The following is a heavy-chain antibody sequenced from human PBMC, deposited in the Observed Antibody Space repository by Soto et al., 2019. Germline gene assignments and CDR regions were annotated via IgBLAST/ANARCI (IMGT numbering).Heavy chain of an antibody. V-gene: IGHV4-59*08. CDR1: GGSISPYY. Sequence: PSETLSLTCTVSGGSISPYYWSWIRQPPGKGLEWIGYIYFGGTTKYNPSLKSRVSMSVDTSKNQFSLKLTSVTAADTALYYCARLGGFFQALDSWGQGTLVTVSS. CDR3: ARLGGFFQALDS. J-gene: IGHJ4*02. CDR2: IYFGGTT. D-gene: IGHD2-15*01.